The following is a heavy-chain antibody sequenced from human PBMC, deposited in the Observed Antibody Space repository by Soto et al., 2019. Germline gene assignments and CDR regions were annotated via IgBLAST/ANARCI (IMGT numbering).Heavy chain of an antibody. V-gene: IGHV4-4*02. CDR1: GGSISSSNW. Sequence: SETLSLTCAVSGGSISSSNWWSWVRQPPGKGLEWIGEIYHSGSTNYNPSLKSRVTISVDKSKNQFSLKLSSVTAADTAVYYCARSLYDFWSGYFDYWGQGALVTVSS. D-gene: IGHD3-3*01. CDR2: IYHSGST. CDR3: ARSLYDFWSGYFDY. J-gene: IGHJ4*02.